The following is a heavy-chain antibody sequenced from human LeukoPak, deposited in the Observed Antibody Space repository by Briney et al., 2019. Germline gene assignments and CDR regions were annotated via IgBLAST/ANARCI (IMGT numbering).Heavy chain of an antibody. CDR2: ISSDGSDT. D-gene: IGHD3-16*01. CDR1: EFTFRTYW. CDR3: ARDWGGYGPTSHDY. Sequence: GGSLRLSCAASEFTFRTYWMHWVRQVPERGLVWVSRISSDGSDTIYADSVKGRFTISRDNAKNTLYLQMNSLRAEDTAVYYCARDWGGYGPTSHDYWGQGTLVTVSS. J-gene: IGHJ4*02. V-gene: IGHV3-74*01.